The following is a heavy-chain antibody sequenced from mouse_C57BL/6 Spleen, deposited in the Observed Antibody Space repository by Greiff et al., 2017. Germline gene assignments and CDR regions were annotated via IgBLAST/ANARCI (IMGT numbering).Heavy chain of an antibody. CDR1: GFTFSDYY. CDR3: AIYYYGSSYYFDY. CDR2: INYDGSST. D-gene: IGHD1-1*01. Sequence: EVKLMESEGGLVQPGSSMKLSCTASGFTFSDYYMAWVRQVPEKGLEWVANINYDGSSTYYLDSLKSRFIISRDNAKNILYLQMSSLKSEDTATYYCAIYYYGSSYYFDYWGQGTTLTVSS. J-gene: IGHJ2*01. V-gene: IGHV5-16*01.